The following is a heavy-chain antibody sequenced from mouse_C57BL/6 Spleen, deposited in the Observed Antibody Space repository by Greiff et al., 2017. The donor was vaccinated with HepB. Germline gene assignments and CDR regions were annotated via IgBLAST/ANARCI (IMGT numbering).Heavy chain of an antibody. CDR3: AREDYYGSSPSDY. CDR1: GYTFTSYW. V-gene: IGHV1-55*01. CDR2: IYHGSGST. D-gene: IGHD1-1*01. Sequence: VQLQQPGAELVKPGASVKMSCKASGYTFTSYWITWVKQRPGQGLEWIGDIYHGSGSTNYNEKFKSKATLTVDTSSSTAYMQLSSLTSEDSAVYYCAREDYYGSSPSDYCGQGTTLTVSS. J-gene: IGHJ2*01.